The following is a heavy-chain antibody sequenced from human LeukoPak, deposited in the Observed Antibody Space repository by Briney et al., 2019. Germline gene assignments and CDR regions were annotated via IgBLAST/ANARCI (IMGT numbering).Heavy chain of an antibody. V-gene: IGHV4-31*09. D-gene: IGHD2-15*01. CDR1: GGSISSGGYY. J-gene: IGHJ6*02. Sequence: SETLSLTCPVSGGSISSGGYYWSWIRQHPGKGLEWIGYIYYSGSTYYNPSLKSRVTISVDRFKNQFSLKLSSVTAADTAVYYCATGGRKAYYGMDVWGQGTTVTVSS. CDR2: IYYSGST. CDR3: ATGGRKAYYGMDV.